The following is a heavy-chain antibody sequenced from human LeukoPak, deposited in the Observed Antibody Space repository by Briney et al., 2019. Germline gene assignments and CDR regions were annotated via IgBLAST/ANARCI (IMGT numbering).Heavy chain of an antibody. V-gene: IGHV4-4*02. CDR3: ARASHDYGDYSHFDY. J-gene: IGHJ4*02. CDR1: GGSISSSNW. D-gene: IGHD4-17*01. CDR2: IYHSGST. Sequence: PSETLSLTCAVSGGSISSSNWWSWVRQPPGKGLEWIGEIYHSGSTNYNPSLKSRVTIAVDKSQNQFSLKLSSVTAADTAVYYCARASHDYGDYSHFDYWGQGTLVTVSS.